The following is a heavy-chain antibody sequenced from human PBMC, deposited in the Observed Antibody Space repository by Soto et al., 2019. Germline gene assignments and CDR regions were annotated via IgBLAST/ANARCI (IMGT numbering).Heavy chain of an antibody. V-gene: IGHV3-72*01. CDR1: GFTFSDHH. CDR3: ARFMGTSFDL. Sequence: EVQLVESGGGLVQPGGSLRLSCVASGFTFSDHHMDWVRQAPGKGLEWVGRARNRAHSYTTAYAASVKGRFTISRDDSKNSLSLQMNILKTDDTAVYFCARFMGTSFDLCGQGTLVTVSS. CDR2: ARNRAHSYTT. D-gene: IGHD3-10*01. J-gene: IGHJ4*02.